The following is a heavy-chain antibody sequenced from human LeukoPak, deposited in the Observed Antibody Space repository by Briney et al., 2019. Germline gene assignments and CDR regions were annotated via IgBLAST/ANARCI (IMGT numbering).Heavy chain of an antibody. V-gene: IGHV4-59*01. CDR1: GGSISSYY. CDR2: ICYSGST. D-gene: IGHD3-16*02. Sequence: SETLSLTCSVSGGSISSYYWSWVRQAPGKGLGWIGYICYSGSTNYNPSLKSRVTISVATSKNQFSLKLSSGTAADTAVYYCARYVWGSYPTFEDYWGQGTLVTVSS. CDR3: ARYVWGSYPTFEDY. J-gene: IGHJ4*02.